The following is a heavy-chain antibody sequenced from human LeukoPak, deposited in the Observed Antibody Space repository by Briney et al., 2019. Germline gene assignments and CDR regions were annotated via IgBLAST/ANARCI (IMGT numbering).Heavy chain of an antibody. CDR1: GGSISSSSYY. CDR2: IYYSGST. J-gene: IGHJ6*03. Sequence: SETLSLTCTVSGGSISSSSYYWGWIRQPPGKGLEWIGSIYYSGSTYYNPSLKSRVTISVDTSKNQFSLKLSSVTAADTAVYYCARVNWNDGPYYYYYMDVWGKGTTVTVPS. V-gene: IGHV4-39*07. D-gene: IGHD1-20*01. CDR3: ARVNWNDGPYYYYYMDV.